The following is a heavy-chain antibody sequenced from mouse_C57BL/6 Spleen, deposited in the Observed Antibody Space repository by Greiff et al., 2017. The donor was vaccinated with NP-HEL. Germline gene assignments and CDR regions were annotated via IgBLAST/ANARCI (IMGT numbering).Heavy chain of an antibody. Sequence: VQLQQSGPELVKPGASVKISCKASGYTFTDYYMNWVKQSHGKSLEWIGDINPNNGGTRYNQKFKGKATLTVDKSSSTAYMELRSLTSEDSAVYDCARRGKENWYFDVWGTGPTVTVSS. V-gene: IGHV1-26*01. J-gene: IGHJ1*03. CDR2: INPNNGGT. CDR3: ARRGKENWYFDV. CDR1: GYTFTDYY. D-gene: IGHD1-1*01.